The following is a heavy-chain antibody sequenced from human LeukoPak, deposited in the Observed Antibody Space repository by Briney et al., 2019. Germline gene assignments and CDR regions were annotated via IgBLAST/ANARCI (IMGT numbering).Heavy chain of an antibody. CDR3: ARVPTWDFFDY. D-gene: IGHD3-3*01. CDR2: LSGSGGST. Sequence: GGSLRLSCAASGFTFSSYAMNWVRQAPGKGLEWVSGLSGSGGSTYYADSILGRFTIYRDNSKNTVYLQMNSLRADDTALYYCARVPTWDFFDYWGQGTLVTVSS. V-gene: IGHV3-23*01. CDR1: GFTFSSYA. J-gene: IGHJ4*02.